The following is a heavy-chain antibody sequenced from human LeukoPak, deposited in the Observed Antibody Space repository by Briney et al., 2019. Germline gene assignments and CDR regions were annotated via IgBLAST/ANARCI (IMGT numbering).Heavy chain of an antibody. CDR3: VRNEFFEYFDSRYHYMDV. D-gene: IGHD3-3*01. Sequence: ASVKVSCKASGYTFTSYGISWVRQAPGGGLEWMGWISAFTGNSTFAQKFQGRVIMTRDTSTRTVYMELRSLSPDDTAVYYCVRNEFFEYFDSRYHYMDVWGRGTTVSVSS. CDR2: ISAFTGNS. CDR1: GYTFTSYG. V-gene: IGHV1-18*01. J-gene: IGHJ6*03.